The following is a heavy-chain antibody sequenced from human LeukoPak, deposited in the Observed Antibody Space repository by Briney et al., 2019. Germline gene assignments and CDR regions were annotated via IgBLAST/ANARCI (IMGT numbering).Heavy chain of an antibody. V-gene: IGHV3-20*04. Sequence: GGTLRLSCAASGFTFDDYGMSWVRQAPGKGLEWVSGISWNGGSTGYEDSVKGRFTISRDNAKNSLYLQMNSLRGEDTALYYCARGSASTVTYDYWGQGTLVTVSS. J-gene: IGHJ4*02. CDR3: ARGSASTVTYDY. CDR2: ISWNGGST. D-gene: IGHD4-17*01. CDR1: GFTFDDYG.